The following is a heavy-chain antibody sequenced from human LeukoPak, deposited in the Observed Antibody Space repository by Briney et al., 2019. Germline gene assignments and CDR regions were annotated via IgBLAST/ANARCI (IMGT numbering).Heavy chain of an antibody. CDR2: ISGSGGST. Sequence: GGSLRLSCAASGFTFSSYGMSWVRQAPGKGLEWVSAISGSGGSTYYADSVKGRFTISRDNSKNTLYLQMNSLRAEDTAVYFCARRSGVAVAGAFDYWGQGTLVTVSS. CDR3: ARRSGVAVAGAFDY. J-gene: IGHJ4*02. D-gene: IGHD6-19*01. V-gene: IGHV3-23*01. CDR1: GFTFSSYG.